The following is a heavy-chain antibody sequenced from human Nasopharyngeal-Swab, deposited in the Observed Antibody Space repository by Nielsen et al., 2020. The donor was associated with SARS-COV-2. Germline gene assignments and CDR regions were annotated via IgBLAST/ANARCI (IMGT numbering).Heavy chain of an antibody. Sequence: GESLKISCAASGFTFSNAWMSWARQAPGKGLEWVGRIKSKTDGGTTDYAAPVKGRFTISRDDSKNTLYLQMNSLKTEDTAVYYCTTDDVMITFGGVIVMDYWGQGTLVTVSS. V-gene: IGHV3-15*01. CDR1: GFTFSNAW. J-gene: IGHJ4*02. D-gene: IGHD3-16*02. CDR2: IKSKTDGGTT. CDR3: TTDDVMITFGGVIVMDY.